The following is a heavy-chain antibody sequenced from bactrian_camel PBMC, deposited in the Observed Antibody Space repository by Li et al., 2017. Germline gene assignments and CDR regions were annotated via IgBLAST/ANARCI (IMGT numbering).Heavy chain of an antibody. D-gene: IGHD6*01. Sequence: HVQLVESGGGSVQTGGSLALSCVAAKLTYSSNCMGWFRQAPGKEREGVGVIDSDGSTSYADSVKGRFTITQENDKSALHLRMNSLKPEDTAMYYCAAGQVEDGTLVDDEFVYWGQGTQVTVS. CDR1: KLTYSSNC. V-gene: IGHV3S53*01. CDR2: IDSDGST. J-gene: IGHJ4*01. CDR3: AAGQVEDGTLVDDEFVY.